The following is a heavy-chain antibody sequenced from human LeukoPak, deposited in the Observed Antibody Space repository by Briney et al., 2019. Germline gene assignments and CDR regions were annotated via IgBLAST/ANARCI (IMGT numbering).Heavy chain of an antibody. V-gene: IGHV3-21*01. J-gene: IGHJ4*02. CDR2: ISSTSSYI. D-gene: IGHD4-17*01. Sequence: GGSLRLSCAASGFTFSSYIMNWVRQAPGKGLDWVSSISSTSSYIYYADSVKGRFTISRDNANNSLYLQMNSMRAEDTAVYYCARGRRGDYALDYWGQGTLVTVSS. CDR3: ARGRRGDYALDY. CDR1: GFTFSSYI.